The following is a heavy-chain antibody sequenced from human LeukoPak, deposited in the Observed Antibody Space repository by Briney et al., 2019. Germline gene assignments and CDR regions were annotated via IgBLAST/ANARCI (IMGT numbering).Heavy chain of an antibody. V-gene: IGHV4-31*03. J-gene: IGHJ4*02. CDR1: VGSISGGVYY. CDR3: ARAPYGSGDYYFDY. CDR2: IYYSGST. Sequence: SETLSLTCTVSVGSISGGVYYWSWIRQHPGKGREWLGYIYYSGSTYYNPSLKSRVTISVDTSKNQFSLKLSSVTAADTAVYYCARAPYGSGDYYFDYWGQGTLVTVSS. D-gene: IGHD3-10*01.